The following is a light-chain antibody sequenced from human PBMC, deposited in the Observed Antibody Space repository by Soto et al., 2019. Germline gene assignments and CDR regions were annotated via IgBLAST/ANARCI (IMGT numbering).Light chain of an antibody. CDR3: QQYGSSWT. CDR1: QSVSSN. V-gene: IGKV3-20*01. J-gene: IGKJ1*01. Sequence: EIVRTQSPGTLSVSPRERATLSCRASQSVSSNLAWYQQKPGQAPRLLIYGASSRATGIPDRFSGSGSGTYFTLTISRLEPEDFAVYYCQQYGSSWTFGQGTKVDIK. CDR2: GAS.